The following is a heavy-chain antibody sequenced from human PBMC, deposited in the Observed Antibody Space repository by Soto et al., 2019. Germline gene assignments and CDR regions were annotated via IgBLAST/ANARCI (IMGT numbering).Heavy chain of an antibody. J-gene: IGHJ4*02. Sequence: QVHLVQSGAEVRKPGASVKVSCNASGYTFSSYAMHWVRQAPGQRLEWMGWLNAGYVNTKSSQKFQDRVTISRDTSASTSYMELTSLRSEDTAVYYCARDTGDGTLDFWGQGTLVTVSS. CDR1: GYTFSSYA. D-gene: IGHD7-27*01. V-gene: IGHV1-3*01. CDR2: LNAGYVNT. CDR3: ARDTGDGTLDF.